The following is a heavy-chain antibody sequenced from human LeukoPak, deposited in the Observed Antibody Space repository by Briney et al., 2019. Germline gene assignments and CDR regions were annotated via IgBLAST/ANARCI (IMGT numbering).Heavy chain of an antibody. Sequence: PSGTLSLTCAVSGGSISSSNWWSWVRQPPGKGLEWIGEIYHSGSTNYNPSLKSRVTISVDKSKNQFSLKLSSVTAADTAVYYCARRGYYDSSGYSDYWGQGTLVTVSS. D-gene: IGHD3-22*01. CDR2: IYHSGST. V-gene: IGHV4-4*02. CDR1: GGSISSSNW. J-gene: IGHJ4*02. CDR3: ARRGYYDSSGYSDY.